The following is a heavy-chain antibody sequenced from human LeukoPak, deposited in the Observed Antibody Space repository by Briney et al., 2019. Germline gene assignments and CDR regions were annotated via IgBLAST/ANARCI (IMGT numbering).Heavy chain of an antibody. CDR2: INTDGSST. Sequence: PGGSLRLSCAASGFTFSTYWMQWVRQAPGRRLVWVSRINTDGSSTTYADSVKGRFTISRDNAKNTLYLQMNSLRAEDTAVYFCARALGQPYFDYWGQGALVTVSS. D-gene: IGHD7-27*01. V-gene: IGHV3-74*01. CDR3: ARALGQPYFDY. CDR1: GFTFSTYW. J-gene: IGHJ4*02.